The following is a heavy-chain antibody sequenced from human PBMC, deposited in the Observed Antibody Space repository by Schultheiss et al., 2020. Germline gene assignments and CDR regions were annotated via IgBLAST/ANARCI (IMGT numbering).Heavy chain of an antibody. J-gene: IGHJ5*02. CDR2: INVGNGDT. V-gene: IGHV1-3*01. Sequence: ASVKVSCKASGYTFTTYAMHWVRQAPGQRLEWMGWINVGNGDTKYSQKFQGRVTMTTDTSTSTAYMELSSLRSEDTAVYYCARGRYSSSWFENHNWFDPWGQGTLVTVSS. D-gene: IGHD6-13*01. CDR1: GYTFTTYA. CDR3: ARGRYSSSWFENHNWFDP.